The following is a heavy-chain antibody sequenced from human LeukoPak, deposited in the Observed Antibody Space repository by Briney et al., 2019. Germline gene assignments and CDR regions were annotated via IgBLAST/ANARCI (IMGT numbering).Heavy chain of an antibody. CDR1: GFTFSSYS. J-gene: IGHJ4*02. Sequence: GGSLRLSCAASGFTFSSYSMNWVRQAPGKGLEWVSSISSSSSYIYYADSVKGRFTISRDNAKNSLYLQMNSLRAEGTAVYYCARDRIAAGTSDYWGQGTLVTVSS. CDR3: ARDRIAAGTSDY. CDR2: ISSSSSYI. V-gene: IGHV3-21*01. D-gene: IGHD6-13*01.